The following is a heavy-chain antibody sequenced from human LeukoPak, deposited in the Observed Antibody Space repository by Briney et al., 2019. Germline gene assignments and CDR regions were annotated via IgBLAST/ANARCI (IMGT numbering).Heavy chain of an antibody. CDR1: GGSISSYY. CDR3: ARHSRTVAAPAEYFQH. J-gene: IGHJ1*01. Sequence: SETLSLTCTVSGGSISSYYWSWIRQPPGKGLEWIGSIYYSGSTYYNPSLKSRVTISVDTSKNQFSLKLSSVTAADTAVYYCARHSRTVAAPAEYFQHWGQGTLVTVSS. V-gene: IGHV4-59*05. D-gene: IGHD6-19*01. CDR2: IYYSGST.